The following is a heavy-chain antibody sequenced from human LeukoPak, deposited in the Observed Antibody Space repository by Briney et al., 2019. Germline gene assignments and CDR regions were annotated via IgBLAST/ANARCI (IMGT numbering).Heavy chain of an antibody. D-gene: IGHD6-13*01. CDR2: IYYSGST. CDR1: GGSISSSSYY. J-gene: IGHJ4*02. V-gene: IGHV4-39*02. CDR3: ARDGSIATGAFTH. Sequence: SETLSLTCTVSGGSISSSSYYWGWIRQPPGKGLEWIGSIYYSGSTYYNPSLKSRVTISVDTSKNQFSLKLGSVTAADTAVYYCARDGSIATGAFTHWGQGTLVTVSS.